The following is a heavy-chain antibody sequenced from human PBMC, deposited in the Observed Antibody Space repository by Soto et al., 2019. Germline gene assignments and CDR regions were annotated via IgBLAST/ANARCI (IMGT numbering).Heavy chain of an antibody. CDR2: ISGSGGST. V-gene: IGHV3-23*01. Sequence: GGSLRLSCAASGFTLSGYVLHWVRQAPGKGLEWVSAISGSGGSTYYADSVKGRFTISRDNSKNTLYLQMNSLRAEDTAVYYCAKDPRYCSGGSCHTNYGMDVWGQGTTVTVSS. D-gene: IGHD2-15*01. CDR1: GFTLSGYV. CDR3: AKDPRYCSGGSCHTNYGMDV. J-gene: IGHJ6*02.